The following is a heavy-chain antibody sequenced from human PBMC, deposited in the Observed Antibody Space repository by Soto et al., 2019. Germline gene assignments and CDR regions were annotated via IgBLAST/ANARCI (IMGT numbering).Heavy chain of an antibody. Sequence: PXGSLRLSCAASGFTFSDYYMSCIRQSPGKGLEWISYISSSGSYTNYAASVKGRFTVSRDNSKNSLYLQMNSLRAEDTAVYYCAREYYDVSAHPHLQYWGQATLLTGSS. D-gene: IGHD3-22*01. CDR3: AREYYDVSAHPHLQY. J-gene: IGHJ4*02. V-gene: IGHV3-11*06. CDR1: GFTFSDYY. CDR2: ISSSGSYT.